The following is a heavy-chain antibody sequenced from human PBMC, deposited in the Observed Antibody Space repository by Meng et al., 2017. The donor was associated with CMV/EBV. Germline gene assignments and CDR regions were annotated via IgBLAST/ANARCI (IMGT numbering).Heavy chain of an antibody. Sequence: GGSLRLSCAASGFTFSSYAMSWVRQAPGKGLEWVSVIYSGGSSTYYADSVKGRFTISRDNSKNTLYLQMNSLRAEDTAVYYCATARSEEGSYGENDYWGQGTLVTVSS. J-gene: IGHJ4*02. V-gene: IGHV3-23*03. CDR1: GFTFSSYA. CDR2: IYSGGSST. CDR3: ATARSEEGSYGENDY. D-gene: IGHD1-26*01.